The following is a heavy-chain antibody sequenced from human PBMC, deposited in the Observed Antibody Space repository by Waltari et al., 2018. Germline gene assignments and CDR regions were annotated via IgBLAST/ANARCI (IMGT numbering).Heavy chain of an antibody. D-gene: IGHD6-19*01. J-gene: IGHJ4*02. CDR2: IKEDGSKI. CDR1: GPTISDSW. CDR3: ARDAPLYTTGWGYDY. V-gene: IGHV3-7*01. Sequence: EVQLVESGGGLVQPGGSLRLSCEASGPTISDSWMSWVRQAPGKGREWVADIKEDGSKIYYVGSVRGRFTISRDNAKNSLYLQMNSLRVEDTAVYYCARDAPLYTTGWGYDYWGQGILVTVSS.